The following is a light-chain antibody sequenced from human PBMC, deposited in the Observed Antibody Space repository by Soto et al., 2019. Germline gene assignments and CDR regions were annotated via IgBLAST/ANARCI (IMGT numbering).Light chain of an antibody. V-gene: IGLV1-40*01. Sequence: QSVLAQPPSVAGAPGQRVTISCTGSSSNIGAGNDVHWYQQLPGTTPRLLIYANNRRPSGVPDRFSGSRSGTSASLAITGLQTEDEADCYCQSYDGSRSVVVFGGGTKVTVL. J-gene: IGLJ2*01. CDR1: SSNIGAGND. CDR3: QSYDGSRSVVV. CDR2: ANN.